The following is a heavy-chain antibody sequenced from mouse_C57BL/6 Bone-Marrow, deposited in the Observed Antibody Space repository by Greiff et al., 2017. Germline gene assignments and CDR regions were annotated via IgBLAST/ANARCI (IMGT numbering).Heavy chain of an antibody. J-gene: IGHJ3*01. Sequence: EVQVVESGGGLVKPGGSLKLSCAASGFTFSDYGMHWVRQAPEKGLEWVAYISSGSSTIYYADTVKGRFTISRDNAKNTLFLQMTSLRSEDTAMYYCAIYDYGGFAYWGQGTLVTVSA. CDR1: GFTFSDYG. CDR2: ISSGSSTI. V-gene: IGHV5-17*01. D-gene: IGHD2-4*01. CDR3: AIYDYGGFAY.